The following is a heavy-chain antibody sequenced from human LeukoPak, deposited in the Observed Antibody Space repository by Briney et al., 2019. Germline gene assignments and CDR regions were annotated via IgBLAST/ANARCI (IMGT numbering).Heavy chain of an antibody. J-gene: IGHJ4*02. CDR2: IYYSGST. CDR1: GGSISSYY. V-gene: IGHV4-39*01. Sequence: SETLSLTCTVSGGSISSYYWGWIRQPPGKGLEWIGSIYYSGSTYYNPSLKSRVTISVDTSKNQFSLKLSSVTAADTAVYYCAFYSAVTLFDYWGQGTLVTVSS. CDR3: AFYSAVTLFDY. D-gene: IGHD2-21*01.